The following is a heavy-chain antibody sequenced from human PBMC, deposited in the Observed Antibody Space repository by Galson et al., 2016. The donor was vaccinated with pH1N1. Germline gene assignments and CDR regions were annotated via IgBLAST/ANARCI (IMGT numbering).Heavy chain of an antibody. CDR3: VRAVGRAEAH. V-gene: IGHV3-23*01. J-gene: IGHJ4*02. D-gene: IGHD1-26*01. CDR2: ISAASTRT. Sequence: SLRLSCAASGFIFSSYAMTWVRQAPGKGPEWVSAISAASTRTYYPDSVKGRLIISRDYSKNSLYLQMNSLRAEDTARYYCVRAVGRAEAHWGQGTLVTVSS. CDR1: GFIFSSYA.